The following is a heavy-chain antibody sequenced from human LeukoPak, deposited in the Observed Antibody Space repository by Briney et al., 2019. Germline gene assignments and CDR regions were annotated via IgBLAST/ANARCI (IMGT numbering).Heavy chain of an antibody. V-gene: IGHV1-8*01. J-gene: IGHJ4*02. D-gene: IGHD2-21*02. CDR1: GYTFTSHD. Sequence: ASVKVSCKASGYTFTSHDVNWVRQATGQGLEWMGWMSPNIGKTGYASRFQGRVIMTSNPSISTAYLELSSLRSDDTAVYYCARTPTGGDIDYWGQGTLVTVSS. CDR2: MSPNIGKT. CDR3: ARTPTGGDIDY.